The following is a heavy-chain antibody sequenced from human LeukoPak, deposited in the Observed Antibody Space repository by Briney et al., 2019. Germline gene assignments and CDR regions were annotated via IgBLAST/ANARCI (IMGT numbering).Heavy chain of an antibody. Sequence: SETLSLTCTDSGGSISSSSFYWGWIRQPPGKGLEWIGSIYNSGSTYYNPSLKSRVTTSVDTSKNQFSLNLSSVTAADTAVYYCARHRRWEPVDYWGQGTLVTVSS. CDR3: ARHRRWEPVDY. V-gene: IGHV4-39*01. D-gene: IGHD1-26*01. J-gene: IGHJ4*02. CDR1: GGSISSSSFY. CDR2: IYNSGST.